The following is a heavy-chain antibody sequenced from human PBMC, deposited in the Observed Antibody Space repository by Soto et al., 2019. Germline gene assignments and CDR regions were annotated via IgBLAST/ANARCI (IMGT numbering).Heavy chain of an antibody. J-gene: IGHJ4*02. Sequence: PGGSLRLSCATSGFAFRSYGMHWVRQAPGKGLEWVSAISGSGGSTYYADSVKGRFTISRDNSKNTLYLQMNSLRAEDTAVYYCAKDHGVDILTGYFAYWGQGTLVTVSS. CDR2: ISGSGGST. D-gene: IGHD3-9*01. CDR1: GFAFRSYG. V-gene: IGHV3-23*01. CDR3: AKDHGVDILTGYFAY.